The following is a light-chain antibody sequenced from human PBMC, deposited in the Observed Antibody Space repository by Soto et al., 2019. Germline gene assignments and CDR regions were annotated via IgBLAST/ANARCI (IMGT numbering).Light chain of an antibody. V-gene: IGKV3-15*01. Sequence: EIVMTQSPATLSVSPGERATVSCRASQSISSNLAWYQQKPGQAPRLLMFRTSSRATGFPARLSGSGSGTEFNLTISSLQSEDFAVYYCQQRSNWPPITFGQGTRLEIK. CDR1: QSISSN. CDR2: RTS. J-gene: IGKJ5*01. CDR3: QQRSNWPPIT.